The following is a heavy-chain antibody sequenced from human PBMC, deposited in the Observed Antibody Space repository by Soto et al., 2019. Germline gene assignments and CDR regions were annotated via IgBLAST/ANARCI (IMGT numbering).Heavy chain of an antibody. J-gene: IGHJ6*02. D-gene: IGHD3-9*01. Sequence: QVQLVQSGAEVKKPGSSVKVSCKASGGTFSSYAISWVRQAPGQGLEWMGGIIPIFGTANYAQKFQGRVTITADESTSTTYVELSSRRSEDTAVYYCGRDARIYDDMLTGYVHSSVDVWVQGTTVTVS. CDR1: GGTFSSYA. CDR2: IIPIFGTA. CDR3: GRDARIYDDMLTGYVHSSVDV. V-gene: IGHV1-69*01.